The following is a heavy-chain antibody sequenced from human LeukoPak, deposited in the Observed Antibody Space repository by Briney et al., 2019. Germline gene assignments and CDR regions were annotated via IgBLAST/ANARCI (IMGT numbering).Heavy chain of an antibody. V-gene: IGHV3-13*04. J-gene: IGHJ4*02. CDR3: SRVGSSGWPNYFDS. CDR1: GFTFSSYD. CDR2: TATSGDT. D-gene: IGHD6-19*01. Sequence: GGSLRLSCAASGFTFSSYDMHCVRQATGKGLEWGSVTATSGDTYYAGSVKGRFTLSRENAKNSLYLQMNSLTAGDTALYYCSRVGSSGWPNYFDSWGQGTLVTVSS.